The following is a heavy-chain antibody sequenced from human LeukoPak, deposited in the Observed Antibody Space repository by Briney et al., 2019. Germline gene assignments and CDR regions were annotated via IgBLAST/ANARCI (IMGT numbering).Heavy chain of an antibody. CDR1: GFTFSNAW. J-gene: IGHJ4*02. V-gene: IGHV3-15*01. CDR2: IKSKTDGGTT. CDR3: TTGSVVTAIPRGD. D-gene: IGHD2-21*02. Sequence: GGSLRLSRAVSGFTFSNAWMSWVRQAPGKGLEWVGRIKSKTDGGTTDYAAPGKGRFTISRDDSKNTLYLHMNSLRTEDTAVYYCTTGSVVTAIPRGDWGQGTLVTVSS.